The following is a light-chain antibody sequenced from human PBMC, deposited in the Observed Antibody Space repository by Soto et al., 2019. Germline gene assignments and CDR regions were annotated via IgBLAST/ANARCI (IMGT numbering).Light chain of an antibody. CDR3: LQNYYTFRT. Sequence: AIQLTQSPSSLSASVGERVTITCRASQGIAKDLGWYQQKPGKAPRLLIFGASFLQSGGPSRFSGSGSGTEFTLTINGLQHEDFATYYCLQNYYTFRTFGQGTKVEIK. V-gene: IGKV1-6*01. CDR1: QGIAKD. CDR2: GAS. J-gene: IGKJ1*01.